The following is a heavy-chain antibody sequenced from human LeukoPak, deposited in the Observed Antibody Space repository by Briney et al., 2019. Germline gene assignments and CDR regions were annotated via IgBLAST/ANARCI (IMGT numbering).Heavy chain of an antibody. D-gene: IGHD3-3*01. Sequence: SETLSLTCAVYGGSFSGYYWSWIRQPPGKGLEWIGEIIHRGSTNYNPSLKSRVTISVDTSKNQFSLKLNSVTAADTAVYYCARALTTDYYDFWSGYDCLGQGTLVTVSS. CDR1: GGSFSGYY. J-gene: IGHJ4*02. CDR2: IIHRGST. V-gene: IGHV4-34*12. CDR3: ARALTTDYYDFWSGYDC.